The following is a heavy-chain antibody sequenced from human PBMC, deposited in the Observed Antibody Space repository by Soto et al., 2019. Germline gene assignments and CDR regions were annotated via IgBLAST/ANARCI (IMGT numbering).Heavy chain of an antibody. V-gene: IGHV4-34*01. CDR1: GGSFSGYY. Sequence: SETLSLICAVYGGSFSGYYWSWIRQPPGKGLEWIGEINHSGSTNYNPSLKSRVTISVDTSKNQFSLKLSSVTAADTAVYYCGRGPVMITFGVVIVPHYFDYWGQGTLVTVSS. CDR3: GRGPVMITFGVVIVPHYFDY. CDR2: INHSGST. D-gene: IGHD3-16*02. J-gene: IGHJ4*02.